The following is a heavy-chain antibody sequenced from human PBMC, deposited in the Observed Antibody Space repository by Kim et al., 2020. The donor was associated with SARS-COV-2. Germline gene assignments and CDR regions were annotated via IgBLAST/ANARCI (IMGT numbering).Heavy chain of an antibody. CDR3: ARGSGYDFWSGYYSDYFDY. D-gene: IGHD3-3*01. Sequence: SETLSLTCAVYGGSFSGYYWSWIRQPPGKGLEWIGEINHSGSTNYNPSLKSRVTISVDTSKNQFSLKLSSVTAADTAVYYCARGSGYDFWSGYYSDYFDYWGQGTLVTVSS. J-gene: IGHJ4*02. V-gene: IGHV4-34*01. CDR2: INHSGST. CDR1: GGSFSGYY.